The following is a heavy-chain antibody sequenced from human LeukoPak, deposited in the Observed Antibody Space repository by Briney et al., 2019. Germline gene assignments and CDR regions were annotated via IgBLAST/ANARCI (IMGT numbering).Heavy chain of an antibody. D-gene: IGHD5-18*01. V-gene: IGHV1-3*01. CDR1: GYTFTSYA. J-gene: IGHJ4*02. CDR2: INAGNGNT. CDR3: ARGVDTAMAIDY. Sequence: ASVKVSCKASGYTFTSYAMHWVRQAPGQRLEWMGWINAGNGNTKYSQKFQGRVTITRDTSTSTAYMELRSLRSDDTAVYYCARGVDTAMAIDYWGQGTLVTVSS.